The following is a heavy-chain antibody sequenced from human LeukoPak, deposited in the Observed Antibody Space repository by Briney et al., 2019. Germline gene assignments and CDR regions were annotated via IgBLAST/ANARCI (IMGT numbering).Heavy chain of an antibody. D-gene: IGHD3-3*01. CDR3: AKAPYVLRFLEWLTHFDY. CDR2: ISYDESNK. V-gene: IGHV3-30*18. CDR1: GFTFSSYG. J-gene: IGHJ4*02. Sequence: QPGGSLRLSCAASGFTFSSYGMHWVRQAPGKGLQWVAVISYDESNKYYADSVKGRFTISRDNSKNTLYLQMSSLRAEDTAVYYCAKAPYVLRFLEWLTHFDYWGQGTLVTVSS.